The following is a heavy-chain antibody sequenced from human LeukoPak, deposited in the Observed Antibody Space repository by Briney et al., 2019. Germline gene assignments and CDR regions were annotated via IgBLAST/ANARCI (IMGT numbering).Heavy chain of an antibody. J-gene: IGHJ3*02. CDR2: IGGSGGSR. Sequence: GGSLTLSCAASGLTFSNYFMRWVRQATGKAPEWVSYIGGSGGSRFYAGSVQARLTISRDNSKSTLYLQLNSLRVEDTAVYYCARDKIVVVVSTTLPDMWGQGTMVTVSS. CDR3: ARDKIVVVVSTTLPDM. CDR1: GLTFSNYF. V-gene: IGHV3-23*01. D-gene: IGHD2-15*01.